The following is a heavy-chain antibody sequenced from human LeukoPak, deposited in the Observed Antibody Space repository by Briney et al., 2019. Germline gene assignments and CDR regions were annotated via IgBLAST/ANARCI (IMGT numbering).Heavy chain of an antibody. CDR2: ISAYNGNT. D-gene: IGHD4-17*01. CDR3: ARGGEGTYGDYGDLTGYYFDY. Sequence: GASVKVSCKASGYTFTSYGISWVQQAPGQGLEWMGWISAYNGNTNYAQKLQGRVTMTTDTSTSTAYMELRSLRSDDTAVYYCARGGEGTYGDYGDLTGYYFDYWGQGTLVTVSS. V-gene: IGHV1-18*01. CDR1: GYTFTSYG. J-gene: IGHJ4*02.